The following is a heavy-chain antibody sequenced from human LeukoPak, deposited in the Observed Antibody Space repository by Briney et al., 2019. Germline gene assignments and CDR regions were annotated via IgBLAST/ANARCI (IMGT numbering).Heavy chain of an antibody. D-gene: IGHD3-10*01. CDR2: TSGSGGTT. V-gene: IGHV3-23*01. CDR1: GFTFSSYA. CDR3: AKDLGVRGADYFDY. J-gene: IGHJ4*02. Sequence: GGSLRLSCAASGFTFSSYAMSWVRQAPGKGLEWVSSTSGSGGTTFYADSVKGRFTISRDNSKNTLYLQMNSLRAEDTAVYYCAKDLGVRGADYFDYWGQGTLVTVSS.